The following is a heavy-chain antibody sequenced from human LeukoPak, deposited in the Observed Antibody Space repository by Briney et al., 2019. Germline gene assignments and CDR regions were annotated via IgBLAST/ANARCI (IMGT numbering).Heavy chain of an antibody. CDR3: AKDRGLWLGEGSWFDP. D-gene: IGHD3-10*01. J-gene: IGHJ5*02. Sequence: GRSLRLSCGGSGFSFSSYGTHWVRQAPGKGLEWVAVISYDGSNKNYADSVKGRFTISRDNSKSTLYLQMNSLRAEDTAVYYCAKDRGLWLGEGSWFDPWGQGTLVTVSS. CDR1: GFSFSSYG. CDR2: ISYDGSNK. V-gene: IGHV3-30*18.